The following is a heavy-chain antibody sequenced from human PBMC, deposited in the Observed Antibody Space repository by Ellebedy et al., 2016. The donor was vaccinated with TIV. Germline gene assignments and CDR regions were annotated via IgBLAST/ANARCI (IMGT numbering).Heavy chain of an antibody. CDR3: TTEGPPTVPAAVIGDY. CDR1: GFTFSNAW. D-gene: IGHD2-2*01. CDR2: IKSKTDGGTT. Sequence: GESLKISCAASGFTFSNAWMNWVRQAPGKGLEWVGRIKSKTDGGTTDYAAPVKGRFTISRDDSKNTLYLQMNSLKTEDTAVYYCTTEGPPTVPAAVIGDYWGQGTLVTVSS. V-gene: IGHV3-15*07. J-gene: IGHJ4*02.